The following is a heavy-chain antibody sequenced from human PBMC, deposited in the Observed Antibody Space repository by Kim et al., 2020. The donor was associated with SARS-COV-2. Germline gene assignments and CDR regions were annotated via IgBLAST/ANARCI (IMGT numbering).Heavy chain of an antibody. D-gene: IGHD3-16*01. J-gene: IGHJ4*02. CDR3: ARRSRGDGSPGY. Sequence: YFNPSLMSRVTISVDTSKRQFSLKLTSVTAADTAVYYCARRSRGDGSPGYWGQGTLVTVSS. V-gene: IGHV4-39*01.